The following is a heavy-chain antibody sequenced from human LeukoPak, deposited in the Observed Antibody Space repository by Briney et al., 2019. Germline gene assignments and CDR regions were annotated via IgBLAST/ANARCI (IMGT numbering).Heavy chain of an antibody. D-gene: IGHD6-13*01. Sequence: GASVKVSCKASGYTFTSYGISWVRRAPGQGLEWMGWISAYNGNTNYAQKLQGRVTMTTDTSTSTAYMELRSLRSDDTAVYYCARDRGKQQPDAFDIWGQGTMVTVSS. V-gene: IGHV1-18*01. J-gene: IGHJ3*02. CDR2: ISAYNGNT. CDR3: ARDRGKQQPDAFDI. CDR1: GYTFTSYG.